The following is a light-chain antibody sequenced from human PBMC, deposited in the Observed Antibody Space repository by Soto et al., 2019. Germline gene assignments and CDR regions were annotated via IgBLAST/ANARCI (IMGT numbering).Light chain of an antibody. CDR1: QTTSSL. CDR3: QQSYSTPYT. Sequence: DIQMTQSPSSLSASVGDRVTITCRASQTTSSLLNWYQQKPGKAPKLLIYAASSLQSGVPSRFSGSGSGTDFTLTISSLQPEDFATYYCQQSYSTPYTFGPGTRLEIK. V-gene: IGKV1-39*01. J-gene: IGKJ2*01. CDR2: AAS.